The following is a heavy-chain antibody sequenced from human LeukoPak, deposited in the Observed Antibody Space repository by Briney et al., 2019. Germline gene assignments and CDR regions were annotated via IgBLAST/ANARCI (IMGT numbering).Heavy chain of an antibody. CDR1: GFTFSGST. J-gene: IGHJ4*02. D-gene: IGHD2-21*02. CDR3: SRHEALPGDY. V-gene: IGHV3-73*01. CDR2: IRTKANNYAT. Sequence: GGSLKRSCAASGFTFSGSTVHWVRQASGKGLDWVGHIRTKANNYATAYAASVKGRFTISRDDSKNTAYLQMNSLKIEDTAVYYCSRHEALPGDYWGQGTLVTVSS.